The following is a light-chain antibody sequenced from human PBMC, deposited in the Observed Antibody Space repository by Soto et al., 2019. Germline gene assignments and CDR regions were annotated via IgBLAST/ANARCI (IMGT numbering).Light chain of an antibody. J-gene: IGLJ3*02. CDR3: GSYTSSRIWV. V-gene: IGLV2-14*01. CDR2: EVS. Sequence: QSVLTQPASVSGSPGQSITISCTGTSSDIGAYNYVSWYQQPPGKAPKLIIYEVSNRPSGLSNRFSGSKSGNTASLTISGLQSEDEADYYCGSYTSSRIWVFGGGTKLTVL. CDR1: SSDIGAYNY.